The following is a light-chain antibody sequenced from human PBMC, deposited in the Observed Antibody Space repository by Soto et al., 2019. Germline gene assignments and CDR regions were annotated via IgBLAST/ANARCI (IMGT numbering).Light chain of an antibody. CDR1: QNIDNN. CDR2: GAS. Sequence: EIVMTKSPATLSVSPGDRVTLSCSASQNIDNNLAWYRQRPGQPPRLLIYGASTRANGIPARFSGRGSGTEFTLTISSLQSEDFAVYCCQQYNNWAPLTFGGGTKVEIK. CDR3: QQYNNWAPLT. J-gene: IGKJ4*01. V-gene: IGKV3D-15*01.